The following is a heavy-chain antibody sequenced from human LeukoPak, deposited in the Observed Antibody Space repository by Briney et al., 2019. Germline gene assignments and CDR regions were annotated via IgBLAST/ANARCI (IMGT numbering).Heavy chain of an antibody. Sequence: PGVSLRLSCAASGFTFSSYSMNWVRQSPGKGLEWVSYISSSSSTIHYADSVKGRFTISRDNAKNSLYLQMNSLRAEDTAVYYCARIMTTVTTVEYWGQGTLVTVSS. J-gene: IGHJ4*02. CDR3: ARIMTTVTTVEY. CDR2: ISSSSSTI. CDR1: GFTFSSYS. D-gene: IGHD4-17*01. V-gene: IGHV3-48*01.